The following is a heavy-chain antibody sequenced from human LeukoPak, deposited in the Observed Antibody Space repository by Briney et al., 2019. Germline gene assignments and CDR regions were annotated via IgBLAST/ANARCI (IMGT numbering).Heavy chain of an antibody. CDR2: IKPDGGQI. CDR1: GFTFSTYW. J-gene: IGHJ4*02. D-gene: IGHD6-13*01. Sequence: GGSLRLSCAASGFTFSTYWMTWVRQAPGKGLEWVANIKPDGGQIYYVDSVKGRFTISRDNAKNSLYLQMNSLRAEDTAVYYCARVGVFSSSWLLHWGQGTVVTASS. CDR3: ARVGVFSSSWLLH. V-gene: IGHV3-7*01.